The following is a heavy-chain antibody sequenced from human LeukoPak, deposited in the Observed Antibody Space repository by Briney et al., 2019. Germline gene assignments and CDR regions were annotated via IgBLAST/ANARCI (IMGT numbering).Heavy chain of an antibody. CDR3: AKTRPNSGRAFDY. J-gene: IGHJ4*02. CDR1: GGSISSVSYY. Sequence: SQTLSLTCTVSGGSISSVSYYWSWIRQHPGKGLEWIGYIYYSGSTYYNPSLKSRVTISIDTSKNQFSLKLSSVTAADMAVYYCAKTRPNSGRAFDYWGQGTLVTVSS. V-gene: IGHV4-31*03. CDR2: IYYSGST. D-gene: IGHD1-26*01.